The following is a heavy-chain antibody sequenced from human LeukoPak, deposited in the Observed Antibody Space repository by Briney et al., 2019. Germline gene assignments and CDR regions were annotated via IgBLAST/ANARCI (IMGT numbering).Heavy chain of an antibody. CDR2: IYYSGST. V-gene: IGHV4-31*03. CDR1: GGSISSGGYY. D-gene: IGHD4-17*01. CDR3: ARDRRAIYGDYPIPGLYGMDV. J-gene: IGHJ6*02. Sequence: PSETLSLTCTVSGGSISSGGYYWSWIRQHPGKGLEWIGYIYYSGSTYYNPSLKSRVTISVDTSKNQFSLKLSSVTAADTAVHYCARDRRAIYGDYPIPGLYGMDVWGQGTTVTVSS.